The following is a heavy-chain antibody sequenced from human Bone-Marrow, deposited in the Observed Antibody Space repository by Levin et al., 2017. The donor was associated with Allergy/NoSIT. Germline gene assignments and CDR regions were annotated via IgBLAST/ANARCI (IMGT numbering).Heavy chain of an antibody. J-gene: IGHJ5*02. V-gene: IGHV3-30*18. CDR2: ISYDGSNK. CDR3: AKGAIAVAAVEDWFDP. Sequence: GGSLRLSCAASGFTFSSYGMHWVRQAPGKGLEWVAVISYDGSNKYYADSVKGRFTISRDNSKNTLYLQMNSLRAEDTAVYYCAKGAIAVAAVEDWFDPWGQGTLVTVSS. CDR1: GFTFSSYG. D-gene: IGHD6-19*01.